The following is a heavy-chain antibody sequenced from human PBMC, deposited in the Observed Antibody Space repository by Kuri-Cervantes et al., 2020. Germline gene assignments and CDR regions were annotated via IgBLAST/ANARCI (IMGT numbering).Heavy chain of an antibody. CDR3: ARVRPYGDHFDY. V-gene: IGHV4-59*01. Sequence: ESLKISCTVSGGSISSYYWSWIRQPPGKGLEWIGYIYYSGSTNYNPSLKSRVTISVDTSKNQFSLKLSSVTAADTAVYYCARVRPYGDHFDYWGQGTLVTVSS. J-gene: IGHJ4*02. CDR2: IYYSGST. CDR1: GGSISSYY. D-gene: IGHD3-10*01.